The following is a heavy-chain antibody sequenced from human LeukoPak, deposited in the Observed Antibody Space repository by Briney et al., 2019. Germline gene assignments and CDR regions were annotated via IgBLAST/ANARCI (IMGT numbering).Heavy chain of an antibody. CDR1: GFTFSSYA. V-gene: IGHV3-30*04. J-gene: IGHJ2*01. CDR3: AKAPGVFCSGGTCYSYWYFDL. D-gene: IGHD2-15*01. Sequence: GGSLRLSCAASGFTFSSYAMHWVRQAPGKGLEWVTIISYDGTNKYYADSVKGRFTISRDNSKNTLFLQMNSLRAEDTAVYYCAKAPGVFCSGGTCYSYWYFDLWGRGTLVTVSS. CDR2: ISYDGTNK.